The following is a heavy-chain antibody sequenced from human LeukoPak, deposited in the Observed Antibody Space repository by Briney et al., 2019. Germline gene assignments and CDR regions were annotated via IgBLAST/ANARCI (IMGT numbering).Heavy chain of an antibody. CDR3: AREMYSGMYNDAFDI. D-gene: IGHD1-26*01. V-gene: IGHV3-30*14. J-gene: IGHJ3*02. CDR1: GFTFTTYA. CDR2: ISNDGSNK. Sequence: GGSLRLSCAASGFTFTTYAMHWVRQAPGKGLEWVALISNDGSNKLYADSVRGRFTISRDNSKNTLYLQMNNLRAEDTAMYYCAREMYSGMYNDAFDIWGQGTKVTVSS.